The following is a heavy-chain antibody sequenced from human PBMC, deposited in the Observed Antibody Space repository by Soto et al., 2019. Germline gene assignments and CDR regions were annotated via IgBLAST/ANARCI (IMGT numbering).Heavy chain of an antibody. Sequence: EVQLVESGGGLVQPGGSLRLSCAASGFIFTRYWMTWVRQAPGKGLEWVANIKHDGSEKYYVDSVKGRFAISRDNAQNSVYLQLQSLRAEDAAEYYCGSCLGTCGGDCSLDYWGQGTLVTVSS. CDR1: GFIFTRYW. J-gene: IGHJ4*02. V-gene: IGHV3-7*02. CDR3: GSCLGTCGGDCSLDY. D-gene: IGHD2-21*02. CDR2: IKHDGSEK.